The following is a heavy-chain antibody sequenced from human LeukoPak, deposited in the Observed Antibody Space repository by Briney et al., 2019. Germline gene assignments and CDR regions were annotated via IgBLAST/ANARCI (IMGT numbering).Heavy chain of an antibody. CDR3: AREGYCSGGSCYHYYYGMDV. CDR1: GFTFSSYA. CDR2: ISYDGSNK. D-gene: IGHD2-15*01. V-gene: IGHV3-30*04. J-gene: IGHJ6*04. Sequence: GGSLRLSCAASGFTFSSYAMHWVRKAPGKGLVWVAVISYDGSNKYYADSVKGRFTISRDNSKNTLYLQMNSLRAEDTAVYYCAREGYCSGGSCYHYYYGMDVWDKGTTVTVSS.